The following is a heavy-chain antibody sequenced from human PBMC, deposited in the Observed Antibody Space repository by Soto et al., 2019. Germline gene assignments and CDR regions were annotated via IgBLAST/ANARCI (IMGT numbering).Heavy chain of an antibody. V-gene: IGHV1-18*01. J-gene: IGHJ4*02. CDR1: GYTFTSYG. CDR3: ARSPSNWGFDY. Sequence: ASVKVSCKASGYTFTSYGISWVRQAPGQGLEWMGWISAYNGNTNYAQKLQGRVTMTTDTSTSTAYMELSSLRSEDTAVYYCARSPSNWGFDYWGLGTLVTVSS. D-gene: IGHD7-27*01. CDR2: ISAYNGNT.